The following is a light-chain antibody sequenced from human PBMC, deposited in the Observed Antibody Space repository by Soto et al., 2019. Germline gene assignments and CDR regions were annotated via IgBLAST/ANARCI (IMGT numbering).Light chain of an antibody. Sequence: QSLLTQPPSASGTPGQRVTISCSGSSSNIGSNIVNWYQQLPGTAPKLLIYSYGQRPSGVPDRFSGSRSGTSASLAINGLQSDDEADYYCAAWDDSLNGYVFGTGTKLTVL. CDR3: AAWDDSLNGYV. CDR1: SSNIGSNI. V-gene: IGLV1-44*01. J-gene: IGLJ1*01. CDR2: SYG.